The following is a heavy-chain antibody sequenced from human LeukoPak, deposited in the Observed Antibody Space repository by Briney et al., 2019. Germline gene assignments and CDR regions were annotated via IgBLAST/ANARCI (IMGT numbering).Heavy chain of an antibody. V-gene: IGHV4-4*02. CDR2: IYHSGST. Sequence: SETLSLTCTVSGASYWGWVRQSPEMGLEWIGEIYHSGSTNYNPSLKSRVTISVDKSKNQFSLKLSSVTAADTAVYYCARDLGYSSGQNWFDPWGQGTLVTVSS. CDR1: GASY. D-gene: IGHD6-19*01. CDR3: ARDLGYSSGQNWFDP. J-gene: IGHJ5*02.